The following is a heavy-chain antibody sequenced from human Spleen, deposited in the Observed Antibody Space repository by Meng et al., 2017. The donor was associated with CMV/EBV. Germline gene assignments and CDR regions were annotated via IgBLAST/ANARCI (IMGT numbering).Heavy chain of an antibody. D-gene: IGHD3-22*01. CDR1: GGSIRSNTYY. Sequence: SETLSLTCTVSGGSIRSNTYYWGWIRQPPGKGLEWIGSIYYSGNTYYNPSLKSRVTISVDTSKNQFSLKLTSVTAADTAVYYCARDNGNYYDSSGYRRGFDIWAKGQWSPSPQ. CDR2: IYYSGNT. V-gene: IGHV4-39*07. CDR3: ARDNGNYYDSSGYRRGFDI. J-gene: IGHJ3*02.